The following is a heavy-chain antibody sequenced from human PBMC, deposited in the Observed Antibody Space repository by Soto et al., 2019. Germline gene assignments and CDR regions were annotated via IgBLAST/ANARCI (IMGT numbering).Heavy chain of an antibody. CDR1: GGSISGGGYY. Sequence: QVQLQESGPGLVKPSQTLSLTCTVSGGSISGGGYYWSWIRQHPGKGLEWIGYIYYSGSTYYNPSLKSRVTISVDTSKNQFSLKLSSVTAADTAVYYCAREELAAAGPNWFDPWGQGTLVTVSS. D-gene: IGHD6-13*01. V-gene: IGHV4-31*03. CDR3: AREELAAAGPNWFDP. CDR2: IYYSGST. J-gene: IGHJ5*02.